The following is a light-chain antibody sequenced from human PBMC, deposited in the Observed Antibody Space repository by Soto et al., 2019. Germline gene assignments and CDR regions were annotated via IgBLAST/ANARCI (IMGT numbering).Light chain of an antibody. CDR3: QHYNNWPPYT. CDR1: QSVSSN. Sequence: EVVMTQSPATLSVSPGERATLSCRASQSVSSNLVWYQQKPDQAPRLLIYGASTRATGIPARFSGSGSGTEFTLTISSLQSEDFAVYYCQHYNNWPPYTFGQGTKLEIK. CDR2: GAS. V-gene: IGKV3-15*01. J-gene: IGKJ2*01.